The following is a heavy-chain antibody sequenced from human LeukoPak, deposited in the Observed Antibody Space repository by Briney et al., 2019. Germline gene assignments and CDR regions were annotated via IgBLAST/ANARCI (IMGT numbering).Heavy chain of an antibody. J-gene: IGHJ3*02. V-gene: IGHV4-4*07. CDR3: ATVKYYYDSSGWAFDI. D-gene: IGHD3-22*01. CDR1: GGSISSNY. CDR2: IYTSGST. Sequence: PSETLSLTCTVSGGSISSNYWSWIRQPAGKGLEWIGRIYTSGSTNYNPSLKSRVTMSVDTSKNQFSLKLSSVTAADTAVYYCATVKYYYDSSGWAFDIWGQGTMVTVSS.